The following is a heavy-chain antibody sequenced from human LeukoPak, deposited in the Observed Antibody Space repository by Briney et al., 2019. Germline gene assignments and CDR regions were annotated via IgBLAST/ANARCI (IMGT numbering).Heavy chain of an antibody. Sequence: PGGSLRLSCAASGFTFSSYAMSWVRQAPGKGLEWVSAISGSGGSTYYADSVKGRFTISRDNSKNTLYLQMNSLRAEDTAVYYCARVVGYSSSWYELGYFDYWGQGTLVTVSS. CDR1: GFTFSSYA. V-gene: IGHV3-23*01. D-gene: IGHD6-13*01. J-gene: IGHJ4*02. CDR2: ISGSGGST. CDR3: ARVVGYSSSWYELGYFDY.